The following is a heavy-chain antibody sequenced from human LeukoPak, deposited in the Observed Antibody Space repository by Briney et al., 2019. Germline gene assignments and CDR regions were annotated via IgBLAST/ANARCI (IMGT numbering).Heavy chain of an antibody. CDR2: IIPILGIA. V-gene: IGHV1-69*02. J-gene: IGHJ4*02. D-gene: IGHD3-3*01. Sequence: ASXKVXCKASGGTFSSYTISWVRQAPGQGLEWRGRIIPILGIANYAQKFQGRVTITADKSTSTAYMELSSLRSEDTAVYYCARGTYYDFWSSGFGYWGQGTLVTVSS. CDR3: ARGTYYDFWSSGFGY. CDR1: GGTFSSYT.